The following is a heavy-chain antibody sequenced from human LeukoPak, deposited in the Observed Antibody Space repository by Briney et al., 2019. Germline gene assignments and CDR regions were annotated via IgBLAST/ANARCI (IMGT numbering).Heavy chain of an antibody. CDR2: IHYSGSS. Sequence: PSETLSLNCTVSGDSTSNFYWKWIRQSPGKGLEWIGNIHYSGSSVYNPSLKSRGTISIDTSRRQFFLKLNSVTAADTAVYFCALAPNSNWFDFWGPGTLVTVSS. CDR1: GDSTSNFY. CDR3: ALAPNSNWFDF. V-gene: IGHV4-59*03. J-gene: IGHJ5*01. D-gene: IGHD2-8*01.